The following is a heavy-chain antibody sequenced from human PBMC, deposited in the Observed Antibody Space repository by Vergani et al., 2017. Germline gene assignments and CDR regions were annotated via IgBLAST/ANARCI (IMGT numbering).Heavy chain of an antibody. J-gene: IGHJ1*01. D-gene: IGHD1-1*01. CDR3: ATKSFGTPGCQIGYFRE. V-gene: IGHV3-30*03. CDR2: ISYGGTQK. Sequence: QVHLVESGGGVVQPGRSLRLSCVVSGFTSSYYGMHWVRPAPGKGLEWVAVISYGGTQKYYADSVKGRFTISRDNSKSTLYLQMNSLRTEDTAVYYCATKSFGTPGCQIGYFREWGQGTLVTVSS. CDR1: GFTSSYYG.